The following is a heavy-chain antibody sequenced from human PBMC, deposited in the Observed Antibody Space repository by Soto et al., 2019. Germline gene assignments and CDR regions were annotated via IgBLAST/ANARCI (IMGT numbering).Heavy chain of an antibody. J-gene: IGHJ4*02. V-gene: IGHV1-69*01. Sequence: QVQLVQSGAEVNKPGSSVKVSCKASGGTFSSYSINWVRQAPGQGLEWMGEIIPIFGTANYAQKFQGRVTITADESTSTAYMELSSLRSEETAVYYCARDGGRHSGGIDYWGQGTLVTVSS. CDR3: ARDGGRHSGGIDY. CDR2: IIPIFGTA. D-gene: IGHD1-26*01. CDR1: GGTFSSYS.